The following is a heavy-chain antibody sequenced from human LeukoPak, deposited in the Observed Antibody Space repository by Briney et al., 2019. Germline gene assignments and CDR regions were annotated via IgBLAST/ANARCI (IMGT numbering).Heavy chain of an antibody. Sequence: GGSLRLSCAASGLTFSSSYMSWVRQAPGKGLEWVSIIYIGDNPHYTDSVKGRFTISRHNSKNTLYLQMNNLRAEDTAVYYCARVRPWVFDYWGQGTLVTVSS. V-gene: IGHV3-53*04. CDR1: GLTFSSSY. J-gene: IGHJ4*02. CDR3: ARVRPWVFDY. CDR2: IYIGDNP.